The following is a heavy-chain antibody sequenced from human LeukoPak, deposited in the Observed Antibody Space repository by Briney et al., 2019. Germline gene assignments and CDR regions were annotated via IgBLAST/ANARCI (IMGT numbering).Heavy chain of an antibody. D-gene: IGHD3-9*01. J-gene: IGHJ6*04. Sequence: ASVKVSCKASGHTFTSYYMHWVRQAPGQGLEWMGIINPSGGSTSYAQKFQGRVTMTRDTSTSTVYMELSSLRSEDTAVYYCARDAQASYYDILTGVYGMDVWGKGTTVTVSS. CDR1: GHTFTSYY. V-gene: IGHV1-46*01. CDR2: INPSGGST. CDR3: ARDAQASYYDILTGVYGMDV.